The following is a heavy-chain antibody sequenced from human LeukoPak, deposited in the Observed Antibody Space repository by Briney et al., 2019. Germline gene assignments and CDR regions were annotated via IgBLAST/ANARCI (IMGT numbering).Heavy chain of an antibody. CDR1: GFTFSDYE. Sequence: GGSLRLSCEASGFTFSDYEMNWVRQAPGKGLEWVSCISRSGSTIYYADSVKGRFTISRDNSKNTLYMQMNSLRAEDTAVYYCARDFRGQWLVYFDYWGQGTLVTVSS. V-gene: IGHV3-48*03. CDR2: ISRSGSTI. D-gene: IGHD6-19*01. CDR3: ARDFRGQWLVYFDY. J-gene: IGHJ4*02.